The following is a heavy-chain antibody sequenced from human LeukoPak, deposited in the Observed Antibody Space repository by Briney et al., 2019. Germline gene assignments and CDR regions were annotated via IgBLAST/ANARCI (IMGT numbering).Heavy chain of an antibody. Sequence: GASVKVSCKVSGYTLTELSMHWVRQAPGKGLEWMGGFDPEDGETIYAQKFQGRVTMTEDTSTDTAYMELSSLRSEDTAAYYCATWRLTYCGGDCYSAPFDYWGQGTLVTVSS. V-gene: IGHV1-24*01. CDR1: GYTLTELS. J-gene: IGHJ4*02. CDR3: ATWRLTYCGGDCYSAPFDY. D-gene: IGHD2-21*02. CDR2: FDPEDGET.